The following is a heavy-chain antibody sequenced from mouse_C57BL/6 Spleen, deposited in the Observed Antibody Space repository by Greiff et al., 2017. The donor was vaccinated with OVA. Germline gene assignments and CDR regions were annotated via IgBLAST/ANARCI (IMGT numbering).Heavy chain of an antibody. Sequence: VQLQQPGAELVRPGTSVKLSCKASGYTFTSYWMHWVKQRPGQGLEWIGVIDPSDSYTNYNQKFKGKATLTVDTSSSTAYMQLSSLTSEDSAVYYCASRTTLYYGYDGGDFDVWGTGTTVTVSS. D-gene: IGHD2-2*01. V-gene: IGHV1-59*01. J-gene: IGHJ1*03. CDR3: ASRTTLYYGYDGGDFDV. CDR2: IDPSDSYT. CDR1: GYTFTSYW.